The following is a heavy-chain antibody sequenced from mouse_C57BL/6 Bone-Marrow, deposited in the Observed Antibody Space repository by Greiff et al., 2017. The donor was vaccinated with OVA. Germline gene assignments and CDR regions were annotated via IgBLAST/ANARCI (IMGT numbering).Heavy chain of an antibody. J-gene: IGHJ3*01. CDR3: ARKGYYGGVWFAY. D-gene: IGHD1-1*01. Sequence: QVQLQQPGAELVKPGASVKLSCKASGYTFTSYWMQWVKQRPGQGLEWIGDIYPGSGSTNYNEKFKSKATLTVDTSSSTAYMQLSSLTSEDSAVYYCARKGYYGGVWFAYWGQGTLVTVSA. CDR2: IYPGSGST. CDR1: GYTFTSYW. V-gene: IGHV1-55*01.